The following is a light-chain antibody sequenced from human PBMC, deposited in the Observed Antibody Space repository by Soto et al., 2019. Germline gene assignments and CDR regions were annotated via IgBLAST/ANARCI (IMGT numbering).Light chain of an antibody. Sequence: QAVVTQPPSVSGAPGQRVTISCTGSSSNIGGGYDVHWYQQLPGTAPKLLIYGNINRPSGVPDRFSGSKSGTSASLAITGLQAEDEADYYCQSYDTSLSGSVFGGGTQLTVL. V-gene: IGLV1-40*01. J-gene: IGLJ3*02. CDR3: QSYDTSLSGSV. CDR2: GNI. CDR1: SSNIGGGYD.